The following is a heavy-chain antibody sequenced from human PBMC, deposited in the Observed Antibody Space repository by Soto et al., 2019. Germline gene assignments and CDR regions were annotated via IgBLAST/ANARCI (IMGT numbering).Heavy chain of an antibody. CDR2: ILYDGSKK. CDR3: VKDCSGGWPYFGDMDV. CDR1: GFTFSSYG. V-gene: IGHV3-30*18. J-gene: IGHJ6*02. Sequence: QVQLVESRGGVVQPGRSLRLSCAASGFTFSSYGMHWVRQAPGKGLEWVAVILYDGSKKYYADSVKGRFTISRDNSKNTMYLQMSSLRGEDTALYYCVKDCSGGWPYFGDMDVWGRGTTVTVSS. D-gene: IGHD6-19*01.